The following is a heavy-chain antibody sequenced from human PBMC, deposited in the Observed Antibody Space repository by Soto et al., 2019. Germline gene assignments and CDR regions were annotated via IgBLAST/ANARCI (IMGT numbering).Heavy chain of an antibody. CDR3: AKDRGLAESGRWSHYYYGMDV. D-gene: IGHD1-26*01. CDR1: GFTLTNNG. CDR2: ISSEGSSK. Sequence: GGSLRLSCVASGFTLTNNGMHWVRQAPGQGLEWVAVISSEGSSKYYGDSVRGRFTISRDNSKDTLFLEMNSLRSEDTAVYYCAKDRGLAESGRWSHYYYGMDVRGQGTTVTVSS. J-gene: IGHJ6*02. V-gene: IGHV3-30*18.